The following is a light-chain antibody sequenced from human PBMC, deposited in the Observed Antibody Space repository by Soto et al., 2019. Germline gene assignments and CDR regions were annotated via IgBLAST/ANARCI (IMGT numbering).Light chain of an antibody. V-gene: IGKV3-15*01. CDR3: QQYGGSTYT. J-gene: IGKJ2*01. CDR2: GVS. Sequence: EIVMTQSPSTLSVSPGERATLSCRASQSVTSNLAWYQQKPGQAPRLLMYGVSTRATGIPARFSGGGSGTDFTLTISRLEPEDFAVYYCQQYGGSTYTFGQGTKVDI. CDR1: QSVTSN.